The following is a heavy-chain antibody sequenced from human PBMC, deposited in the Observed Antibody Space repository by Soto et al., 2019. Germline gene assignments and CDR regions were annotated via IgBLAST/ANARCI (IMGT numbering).Heavy chain of an antibody. Sequence: SETLSLTCAVYGGSFSGYYWSWIRQPPGKGLEWIGEINHSGSTNYNPSLKSRVTISVDTSKNQFSLKLSSVTAADTAVYYCARALGCSGGSCYGWFDPWGQGTLVTVSS. D-gene: IGHD2-15*01. J-gene: IGHJ5*02. CDR1: GGSFSGYY. CDR3: ARALGCSGGSCYGWFDP. CDR2: INHSGST. V-gene: IGHV4-34*01.